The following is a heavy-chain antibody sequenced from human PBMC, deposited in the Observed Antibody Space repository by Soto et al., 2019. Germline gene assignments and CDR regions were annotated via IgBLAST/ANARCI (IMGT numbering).Heavy chain of an antibody. Sequence: LRLSCAASGFTASSNYMSWVRQAPGKGLEWVSVIYSGGSTYYADSVKGRFTISRDNSKNTLYLQMNSLRAEDTAVYYCARATGSMVYYGMDVWGQGTTVTVSS. CDR2: IYSGGST. J-gene: IGHJ6*02. D-gene: IGHD4-4*01. CDR3: ARATGSMVYYGMDV. V-gene: IGHV3-53*01. CDR1: GFTASSNY.